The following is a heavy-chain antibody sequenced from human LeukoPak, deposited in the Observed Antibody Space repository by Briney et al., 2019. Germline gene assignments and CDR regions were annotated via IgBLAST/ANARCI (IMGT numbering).Heavy chain of an antibody. J-gene: IGHJ4*02. CDR1: GFTFSSCA. D-gene: IGHD3-16*01. CDR2: ISSSGSTI. V-gene: IGHV3-48*04. CDR3: ASGGESITFGGFDY. Sequence: PGGSLRLSCAASGFTFSSCAMSWVRQAPGKGLEWVSYISSSGSTIYYADSVKGRFTISRDNAKNSLYLQMNSLRAEDTAVYYCASGGESITFGGFDYWGQGTLVTVSS.